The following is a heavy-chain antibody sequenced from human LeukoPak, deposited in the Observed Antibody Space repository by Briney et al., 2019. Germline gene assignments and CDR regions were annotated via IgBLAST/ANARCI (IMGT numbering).Heavy chain of an antibody. CDR3: ARAGCSSTSCYVFDY. CDR2: IYYSGST. V-gene: IGHV4-59*01. Sequence: SETLSLTCTVSGGSISSYYWSWIRQPPGKGLEWIGYIYYSGSTNYNPSLKSRVTISVDTSKNQFSLKLSSVTAADTAVYYCARAGCSSTSCYVFDYCGQGTLVTVSS. J-gene: IGHJ4*02. D-gene: IGHD2-2*01. CDR1: GGSISSYY.